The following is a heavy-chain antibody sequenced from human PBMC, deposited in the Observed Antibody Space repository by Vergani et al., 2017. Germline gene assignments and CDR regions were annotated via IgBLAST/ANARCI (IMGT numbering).Heavy chain of an antibody. CDR2: ISSNGGST. V-gene: IGHV3-64*04. CDR3: ASRQYSGYDR. CDR1: GFTFSSYA. D-gene: IGHD5-12*01. Sequence: VQLVESGGGLVQPGGSLRLSCSASGFTFSSYAMHWVRQAPGKGLEYVSAISSNGGSTYYADSVKGRFTISRDNSKNTLYLQMNSLRAEDTAVYYCASRQYSGYDRWGQGTLVTVSS. J-gene: IGHJ4*02.